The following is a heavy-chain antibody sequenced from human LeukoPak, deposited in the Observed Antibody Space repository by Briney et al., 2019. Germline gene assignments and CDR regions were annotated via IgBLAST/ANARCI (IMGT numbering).Heavy chain of an antibody. Sequence: ASVKVSCKVSGYTLTELSMHCVRQAPGKGLEWMGGFDPEDGETIYAQKFQGRVTMTEDTSTDTAYMELSSLRSEDTAVYYCATMRAYCGGDCQFFDYWGQGTLVTVSS. D-gene: IGHD2-21*02. V-gene: IGHV1-24*01. CDR3: ATMRAYCGGDCQFFDY. J-gene: IGHJ4*02. CDR2: FDPEDGET. CDR1: GYTLTELS.